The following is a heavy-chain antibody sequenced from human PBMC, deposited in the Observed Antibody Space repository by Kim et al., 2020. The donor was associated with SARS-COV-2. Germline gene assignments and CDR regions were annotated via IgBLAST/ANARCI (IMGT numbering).Heavy chain of an antibody. Sequence: GGSLRLSCAASGFTVSSNYMSWVRQAPGKGLEWVSVIYSGGSTYYADSVKGRFTISRDNSKNTLYLQMNSLRAEDTAVYYCARIETYYYDSSGYYGYWGQGTLVTVSS. CDR3: ARIETYYYDSSGYYGY. CDR2: IYSGGST. CDR1: GFTVSSNY. J-gene: IGHJ4*02. D-gene: IGHD3-22*01. V-gene: IGHV3-53*01.